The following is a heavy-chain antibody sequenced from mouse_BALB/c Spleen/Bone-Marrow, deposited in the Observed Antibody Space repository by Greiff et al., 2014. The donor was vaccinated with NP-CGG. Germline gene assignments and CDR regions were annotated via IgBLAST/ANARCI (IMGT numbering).Heavy chain of an antibody. D-gene: IGHD1-1*01. Sequence: VQLQQSGPEMVKPGASVKISCRASGYAFSSSWMNWVKQRPGQGLEWIGRIYPGDGDTNYNGKFKGKATLTADKSCSTAYMQLSSLTSVDSAVYICARTYGSSYFVYWGQGTLVTVSA. J-gene: IGHJ3*01. CDR3: ARTYGSSYFVY. CDR2: IYPGDGDT. V-gene: IGHV1-82*01. CDR1: GYAFSSSW.